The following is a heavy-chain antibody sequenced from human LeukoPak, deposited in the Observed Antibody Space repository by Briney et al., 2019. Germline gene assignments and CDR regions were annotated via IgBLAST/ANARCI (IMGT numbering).Heavy chain of an antibody. Sequence: PGGSLTLSCATSGFIFSHYGMHCVRQPPDKGLEWVAVIWSDGTTQFYADSVKGRFTISRDSSNTVYLQMNSLRVEDTAVYFCARDAQRGFDYSNSLQYWGQGALVTVSS. V-gene: IGHV3-33*01. CDR3: ARDAQRGFDYSNSLQY. J-gene: IGHJ4*02. CDR1: GFIFSHYG. CDR2: IWSDGTTQ. D-gene: IGHD4-11*01.